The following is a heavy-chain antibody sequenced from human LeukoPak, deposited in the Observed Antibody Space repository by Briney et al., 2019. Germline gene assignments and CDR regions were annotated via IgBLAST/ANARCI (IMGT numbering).Heavy chain of an antibody. CDR3: ARAQPYYYGSGSYYNRYYQP. CDR1: GGSISSSSYY. J-gene: IGHJ5*02. Sequence: SETLSLTCTVSGGSISSSSYYWGWIRQPPGKGLEWIGSIYYSGSTYYNPSLKSRVTMSVDTSKNQFSLKLSSVTAADTAVYYCARAQPYYYGSGSYYNRYYQPWGQGTLVTVSS. D-gene: IGHD3-10*01. CDR2: IYYSGST. V-gene: IGHV4-39*07.